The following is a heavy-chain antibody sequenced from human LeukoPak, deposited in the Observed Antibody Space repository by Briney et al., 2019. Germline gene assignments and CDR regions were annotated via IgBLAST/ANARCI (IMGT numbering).Heavy chain of an antibody. V-gene: IGHV3-23*01. CDR1: GFTFSSYA. CDR2: ISGSGGST. Sequence: PGGSLRLSCAASGFTFSSYAMSWVRQAPGKGLEWVSAISGSGGSTYYADSVKGRFTISRDNSKNTLYLQMNSLRVEDTAVYYCAKDRPANYYDSSGYYSDWGQGTLVTVSS. CDR3: AKDRPANYYDSSGYYSD. J-gene: IGHJ4*02. D-gene: IGHD3-22*01.